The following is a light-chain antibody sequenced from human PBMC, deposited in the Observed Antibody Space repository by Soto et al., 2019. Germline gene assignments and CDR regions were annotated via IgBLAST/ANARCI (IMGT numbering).Light chain of an antibody. CDR1: QSVSGN. V-gene: IGKV3-15*01. J-gene: IGKJ1*01. Sequence: EIVMTQSPVTLSVSPGERATLSCRASQSVSGNLAWYQQKPGQAPRLLIYGASTRATGIPARFSGSGSGTEFTLTISSLQSEDFAVYYCQQYSIWRTFGQGTKVDIK. CDR2: GAS. CDR3: QQYSIWRT.